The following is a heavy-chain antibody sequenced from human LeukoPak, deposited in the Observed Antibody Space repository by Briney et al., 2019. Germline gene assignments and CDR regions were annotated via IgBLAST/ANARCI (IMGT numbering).Heavy chain of an antibody. Sequence: PSETLSLTCTVSGGSISSGGYYWSWIRQPPGKGLEWIGYIYHSGSTYYNPSLKGRVTISVDRSKNQFSLKLSSVTAADTAVYYCASQKYLIDAFDIWSQGTMVTVSS. J-gene: IGHJ3*02. V-gene: IGHV4-30-2*01. CDR2: IYHSGST. CDR3: ASQKYLIDAFDI. CDR1: GGSISSGGYY. D-gene: IGHD2/OR15-2a*01.